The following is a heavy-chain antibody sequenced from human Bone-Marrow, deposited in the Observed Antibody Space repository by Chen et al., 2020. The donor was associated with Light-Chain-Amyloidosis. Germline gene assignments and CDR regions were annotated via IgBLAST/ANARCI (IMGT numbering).Heavy chain of an antibody. J-gene: IGHJ4*02. V-gene: IGHV1-69*01. CDR1: GDTLDRYS. D-gene: IGHD6-19*01. CDR3: ARARLQYSSGWPFDY. Sequence: QVQLTQSGAELRKPGSSVKVSCKSSGDTLDRYSISWVRQAPGQGLEWMGGIIPTSGTANYAERFQGRVTITADESTSTAYMELSSLRSEDTAVYYCARARLQYSSGWPFDYWGQGTLVTVSS. CDR2: IIPTSGTA.